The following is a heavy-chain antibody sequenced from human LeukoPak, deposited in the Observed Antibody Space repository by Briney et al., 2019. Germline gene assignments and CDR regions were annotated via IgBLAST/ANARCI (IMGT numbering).Heavy chain of an antibody. D-gene: IGHD6-13*01. CDR3: SRAGGDYSSSWFASGYYYYGMDV. CDR2: IYYSGST. J-gene: IGHJ6*02. CDR1: GGSISSYY. V-gene: IGHV4-59*08. Sequence: SETLSLTCTVSGGSISSYYWSWIRQPPGKGLEWIGYIYYSGSTNYNPSLKSRVTISVGTSKNQFSLKLSSVTAADTAVYYCSRAGGDYSSSWFASGYYYYGMDVWGQGTTVTVSS.